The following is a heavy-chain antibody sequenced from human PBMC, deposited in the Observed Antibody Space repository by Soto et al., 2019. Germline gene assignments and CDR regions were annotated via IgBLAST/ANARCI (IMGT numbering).Heavy chain of an antibody. CDR1: GLSLSTSGVG. Sequence: QITLKESGPTLVKPTQTLTLTCTFSGLSLSTSGVGVGWIRQPPGKALQGLALIYLDDDKRYSPSLKSRLTITKDTSKNQVVLIMTNMDPVDTATYYCAHRTYSSSWPSSDFDYWGQGTLVTVSS. CDR2: IYLDDDK. D-gene: IGHD6-13*01. CDR3: AHRTYSSSWPSSDFDY. V-gene: IGHV2-5*02. J-gene: IGHJ4*02.